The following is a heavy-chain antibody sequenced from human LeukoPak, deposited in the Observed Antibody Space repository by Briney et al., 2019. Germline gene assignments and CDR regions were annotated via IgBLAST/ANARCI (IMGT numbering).Heavy chain of an antibody. CDR2: INTNTGNP. J-gene: IGHJ4*02. D-gene: IGHD5-24*01. Sequence: ASVKVSCKACGYTFTSYAMNWVRQAPGQGLEWMGWINTNTGNPTYAQGYTGRFVFSLDTSVSTAYLQISSLKAEDTAVYYCARPLEMATILSFDYWGQGTLVTVSS. CDR3: ARPLEMATILSFDY. V-gene: IGHV7-4-1*02. CDR1: GYTFTSYA.